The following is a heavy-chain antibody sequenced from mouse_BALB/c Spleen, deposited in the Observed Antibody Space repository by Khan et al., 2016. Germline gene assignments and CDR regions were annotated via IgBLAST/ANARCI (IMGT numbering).Heavy chain of an antibody. D-gene: IGHD3-2*01. CDR2: ISYSGST. CDR3: VSYDSSGSDFDY. Sequence: EVQLVESGPSLVKPSQTLSLTCSVSGDSITSGYWNWIRKFPGNKLEYMGYISYSGSTYYNPSLISRISITRDTSKNQYYLQLNSVTTEDTTTDYCVSYDSSGSDFDYWGQGTARTVSS. J-gene: IGHJ2*01. V-gene: IGHV3-8*02. CDR1: GDSITSGY.